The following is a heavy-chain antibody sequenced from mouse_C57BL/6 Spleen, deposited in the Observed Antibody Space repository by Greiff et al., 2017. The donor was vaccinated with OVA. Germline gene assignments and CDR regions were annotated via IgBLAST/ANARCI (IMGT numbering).Heavy chain of an antibody. Sequence: EVQVVESGPGLVKPSQSLSLTCSVTGYSVTSGYYWNWIRQFPGNKLEWMGYISYDGSNNYNPSLKNRISITRDTSKNQFFLKLNSVTTEDTATYYCARDLSYSNYPFAYWGQGTLVTVSA. CDR3: ARDLSYSNYPFAY. CDR1: GYSVTSGYY. D-gene: IGHD2-5*01. CDR2: ISYDGSN. J-gene: IGHJ3*01. V-gene: IGHV3-6*01.